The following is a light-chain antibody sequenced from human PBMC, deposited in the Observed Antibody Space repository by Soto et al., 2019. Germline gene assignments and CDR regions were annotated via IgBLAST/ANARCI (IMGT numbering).Light chain of an antibody. CDR2: LGS. Sequence: IVMTPSPLSLPVTPGAPASISSRSSQSLLHSNGSNYLDWYLRKPGQSPQLLIYLGSNRAAGVPDRFSGSGSGPDFTLKIRRVEAEDVRVYYCMQARQGPPRFGGGTKVVIK. V-gene: IGKV2-28*01. J-gene: IGKJ4*02. CDR3: MQARQGPPR. CDR1: QSLLHSNGSNY.